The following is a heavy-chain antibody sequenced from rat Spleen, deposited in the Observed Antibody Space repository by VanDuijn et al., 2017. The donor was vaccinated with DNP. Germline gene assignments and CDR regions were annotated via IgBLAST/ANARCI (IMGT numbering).Heavy chain of an antibody. V-gene: IGHV5-20*01. CDR2: VSDDAGNT. Sequence: EVQLVESDGGLVQPGRSLKLSCAASGFTFSDYYMAWVRQAPTKGLEWVASVSDDAGNTYYRDSVKGRFTISRDNVKGSLYLQMDSLKSEDTATYYWTTARVFDYWGQGIMVTVSS. D-gene: IGHD1-4*01. J-gene: IGHJ2*01. CDR1: GFTFSDYY. CDR3: TTARVFDY.